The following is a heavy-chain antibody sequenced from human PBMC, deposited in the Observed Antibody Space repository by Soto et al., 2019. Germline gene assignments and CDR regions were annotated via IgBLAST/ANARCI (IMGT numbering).Heavy chain of an antibody. Sequence: PGGSLRLSCAASGFTFRSYAMSWVRQAPGKGLEWVSAMSGSGGSTYYADSVKGRFTISRDNSKNTLYLQMNSLRAEDTAVYYCATEAPKYYYGSGSSPTIDYWGQGTLVTVSS. V-gene: IGHV3-23*01. CDR3: ATEAPKYYYGSGSSPTIDY. D-gene: IGHD3-10*01. J-gene: IGHJ4*02. CDR2: MSGSGGST. CDR1: GFTFRSYA.